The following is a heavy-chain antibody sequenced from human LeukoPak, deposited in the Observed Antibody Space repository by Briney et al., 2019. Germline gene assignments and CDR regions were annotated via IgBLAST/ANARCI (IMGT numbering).Heavy chain of an antibody. Sequence: GGSLRLSCAASGLSFSSHWMSWVRQAPGKGLEWVSAISGSGGSTYYADSVKGRFTISRDNSKNTLYLQMNSLRAEDTAVYYCAKGHGGNSYSWFDPWGQGTLVTVSS. CDR1: GLSFSSHW. V-gene: IGHV3-23*01. CDR3: AKGHGGNSYSWFDP. CDR2: ISGSGGST. J-gene: IGHJ5*02. D-gene: IGHD2-21*02.